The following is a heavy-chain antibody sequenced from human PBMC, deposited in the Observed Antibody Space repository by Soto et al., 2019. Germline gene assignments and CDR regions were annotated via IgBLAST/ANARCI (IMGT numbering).Heavy chain of an antibody. J-gene: IGHJ4*02. D-gene: IGHD6-19*01. CDR1: GFTFSNYW. CDR2: IKVDGSEK. CDR3: AGVAV. V-gene: IGHV3-7*05. Sequence: EVQLVESGGGFVQPGGSLRLSCAASGFTFSNYWMSWVRQAPGKGLEWVANIKVDGSEKYYVDSVKGRFTISRDNAKNSLYLQRNRLRAEDTAVYYCAGVAVRGQGTLVTVSS.